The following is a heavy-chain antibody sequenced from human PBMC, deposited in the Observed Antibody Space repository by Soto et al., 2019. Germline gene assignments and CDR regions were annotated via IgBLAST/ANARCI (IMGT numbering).Heavy chain of an antibody. CDR1: GFTFSSYG. J-gene: IGHJ4*02. V-gene: IGHV3-30*18. D-gene: IGHD3-3*01. Sequence: QVQLVESGGGVVQPGRSLRLSCAASGFTFSSYGMHWVRQAPGKGLEWVAVISYDGSNKYYADSVKGRFTISRDNSKNTLYLQMNSLRAEDTAVYYCAKKAGGFWSGFDYWGQGTLVTVSS. CDR3: AKKAGGFWSGFDY. CDR2: ISYDGSNK.